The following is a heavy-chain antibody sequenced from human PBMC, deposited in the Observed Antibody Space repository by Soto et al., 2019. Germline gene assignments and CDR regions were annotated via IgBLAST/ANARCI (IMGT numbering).Heavy chain of an antibody. Sequence: EVQLVESGGGLVQPGRSLRLSCAASGFTFDDYAMHWVRQAPGKSLEWVSGISWNSGSIGYADSVKGRFTNSRDNAKNSLYLQRNRLRAEGTAVYYCAKAPLSIFGVVMGIYWYFDLWGRGTLVSVSS. CDR2: ISWNSGSI. CDR3: AKAPLSIFGVVMGIYWYFDL. D-gene: IGHD3-3*01. CDR1: GFTFDDYA. V-gene: IGHV3-9*01. J-gene: IGHJ2*01.